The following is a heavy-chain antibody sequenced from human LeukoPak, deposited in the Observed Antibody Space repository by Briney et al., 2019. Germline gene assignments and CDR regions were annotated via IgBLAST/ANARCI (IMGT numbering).Heavy chain of an antibody. J-gene: IGHJ5*02. D-gene: IGHD5-18*01. CDR2: ISSSGRTI. V-gene: IGHV3-48*02. CDR3: ATDLIVTNH. Sequence: GGSLRLSCAASGFTFSHYNMNWVRQAPGKGLEWVSYISSSGRTIHYADSVKGRFTISRDNAKNSLYLQRNSLRDEDTAVYYCATDLIVTNHWGQGTLVSVPS. CDR1: GFTFSHYN.